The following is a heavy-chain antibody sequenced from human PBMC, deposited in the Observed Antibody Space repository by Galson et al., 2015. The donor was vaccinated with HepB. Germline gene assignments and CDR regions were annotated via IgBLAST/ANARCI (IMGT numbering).Heavy chain of an antibody. D-gene: IGHD5-24*01. V-gene: IGHV3-33*01. CDR1: GFDFSIYG. Sequence: SLRLSCAASGFDFSIYGMNWVRQAPGKGLEWVAVIWFDDSNEDYLDSVKGRFTISRDNSRKTLYLQMNSLRAEDTAVYYCAREIKGRWYHFDHWGQGALVTVSS. CDR3: AREIKGRWYHFDH. CDR2: IWFDDSNE. J-gene: IGHJ4*02.